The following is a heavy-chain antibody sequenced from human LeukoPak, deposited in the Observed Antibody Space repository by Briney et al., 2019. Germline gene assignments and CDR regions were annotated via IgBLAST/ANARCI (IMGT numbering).Heavy chain of an antibody. D-gene: IGHD3-3*01. J-gene: IGHJ6*03. V-gene: IGHV3-20*04. Sequence: PGGSLRLSCAASGFTFDDYGMSWVRQAPGKGLEWVSGINWNGGSTGYADSVKGRFTISRDNAKNSLYLQMNSLRAEDTALYYCARDPPYPLWSGYYTGYYYMDVWGKGPRSPSP. CDR1: GFTFDDYG. CDR2: INWNGGST. CDR3: ARDPPYPLWSGYYTGYYYMDV.